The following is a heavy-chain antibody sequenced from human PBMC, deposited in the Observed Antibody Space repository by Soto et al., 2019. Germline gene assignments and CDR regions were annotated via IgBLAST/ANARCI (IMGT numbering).Heavy chain of an antibody. D-gene: IGHD5-18*01. V-gene: IGHV3-48*02. CDR2: ITIRTGNI. Sequence: VGSLRLSCAASGFTFSGYSMNWVRQAPGKGLEWLAYITIRTGNIVYADSVRGRFTISADNAENSVFLQMNSLRDEDTAVYFCVRDRDLDRDMVHSDLWGQGTLVTVSS. CDR1: GFTFSGYS. J-gene: IGHJ4*01. CDR3: VRDRDLDRDMVHSDL.